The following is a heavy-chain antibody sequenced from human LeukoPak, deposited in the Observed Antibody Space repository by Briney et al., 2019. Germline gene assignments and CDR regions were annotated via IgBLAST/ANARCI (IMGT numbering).Heavy chain of an antibody. J-gene: IGHJ6*02. Sequence: TLSLTCTVSDGSISSGGYYWSWIRQPPGKGLEWIGEINHSGSTNYNPSLKSRVTISVDTSKNQFSLKLSSVTAADTAVYYCAMVPYYYYGMDVWGQGTTVTVSS. CDR2: INHSGST. V-gene: IGHV4-39*07. CDR1: DGSISSGGYY. CDR3: AMVPYYYYGMDV. D-gene: IGHD3-10*01.